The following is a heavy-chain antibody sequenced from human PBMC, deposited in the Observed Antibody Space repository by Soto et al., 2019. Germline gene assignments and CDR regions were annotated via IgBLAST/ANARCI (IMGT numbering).Heavy chain of an antibody. D-gene: IGHD2-15*01. CDR3: ARYSREEVAAYTLDN. J-gene: IGHJ4*02. Sequence: PSETLSLTCTVSGGSISSNYWTWIRQPPGKGLEWIGYVYNSGSTNYNPSLTSRVTISEDTSKSQFSLKVNSMTAADTAVYYCARYSREEVAAYTLDNWGQGLLVTVSS. CDR1: GGSISSNY. V-gene: IGHV4-59*01. CDR2: VYNSGST.